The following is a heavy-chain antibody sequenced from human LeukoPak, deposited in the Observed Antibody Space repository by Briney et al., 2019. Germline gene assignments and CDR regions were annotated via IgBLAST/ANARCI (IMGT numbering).Heavy chain of an antibody. D-gene: IGHD3-10*01. Sequence: GASVKVSCKASGYTFTGYYMHGVRQAPGQGVEWMGWINLNSGGTNYAQKFQGRVTMTRDTSISTAYMELSRLRSDDTAVYYCARLLYGSGSYGIDYWGQGTLVTVSS. V-gene: IGHV1-2*02. CDR3: ARLLYGSGSYGIDY. CDR2: INLNSGGT. J-gene: IGHJ4*02. CDR1: GYTFTGYY.